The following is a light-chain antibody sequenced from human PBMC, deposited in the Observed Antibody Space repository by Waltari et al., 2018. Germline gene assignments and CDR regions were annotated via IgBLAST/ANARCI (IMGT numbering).Light chain of an antibody. J-gene: IGLJ1*01. CDR2: AVS. V-gene: IGLV2-14*01. CDR3: SSYTSSSTYV. CDR1: SSDVGGYNY. Sequence: QSALTQPASVSGSPGQSITLLLTGTSSDVGGYNYVSWYQQHPGKAPKLMIYAVSKRPSGVSNRFSGSKSGNTASLTISGLQAEDEADYYCSSYTSSSTYVFGTGTKVTVL.